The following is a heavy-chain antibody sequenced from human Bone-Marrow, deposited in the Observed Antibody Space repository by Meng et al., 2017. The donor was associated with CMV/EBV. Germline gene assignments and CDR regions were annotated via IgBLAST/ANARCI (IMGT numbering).Heavy chain of an antibody. V-gene: IGHV3-7*01. J-gene: IGHJ4*02. CDR1: GFTFSDNW. Sequence: GESLKISCAASGFTFSDNWMSWVRQAPGKGLEWVASIKESGRETHYVGSVRGRFTISRDNAKNALYLQMNSLRAEDSAVYYCARDLRGTAATGTYFDYWGQGTLVTVSS. CDR3: ARDLRGTAATGTYFDY. CDR2: IKESGRET. D-gene: IGHD1-1*01.